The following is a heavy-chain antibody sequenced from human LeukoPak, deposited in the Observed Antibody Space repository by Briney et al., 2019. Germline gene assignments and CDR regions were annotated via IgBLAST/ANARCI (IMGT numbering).Heavy chain of an antibody. CDR1: GGSFSGYY. Sequence: SETLSLTCAVYGGSFSGYYWSWIRQPPGKGLEWIGEINHSGSTNYNPSLKSRVTISVDTSKNQFSLKLSSVTAADTAVYYCAGRDYYDSSGFAFDIWGQGTMVTVSS. CDR2: INHSGST. J-gene: IGHJ3*02. V-gene: IGHV4-34*01. D-gene: IGHD3-22*01. CDR3: AGRDYYDSSGFAFDI.